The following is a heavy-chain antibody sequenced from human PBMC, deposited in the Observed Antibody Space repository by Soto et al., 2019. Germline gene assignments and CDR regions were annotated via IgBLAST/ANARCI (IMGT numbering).Heavy chain of an antibody. J-gene: IGHJ6*02. CDR1: GGTFSSYA. Sequence: ASVKVSCKASGGTFSSYAISWVRQAPGQGLEWMGWISAYNGDTNYPQKFQARVTMITDTSTSTAHLDLRSLRSDDTAVYYCARSSGTYPPSRYYYGLDVWGQGTTVTVSS. CDR3: ARSSGTYPPSRYYYGLDV. CDR2: ISAYNGDT. D-gene: IGHD1-26*01. V-gene: IGHV1-18*01.